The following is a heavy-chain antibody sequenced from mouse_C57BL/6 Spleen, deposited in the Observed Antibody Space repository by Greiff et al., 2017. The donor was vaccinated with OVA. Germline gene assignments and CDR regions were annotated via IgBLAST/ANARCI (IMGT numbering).Heavy chain of an antibody. CDR3: ARDEARD. D-gene: IGHD3-3*01. V-gene: IGHV3-6*01. Sequence: EVQLVESGPGLVKPSQSLSLTCSVTGYSITSGYYWNWIRQFPGNKLEWMGYISYDGSNNYNPSLKNRISITRDTSKNQFFLKLNSVTTEDTATYYCARDEARDWGQGTLVTVSA. CDR2: ISYDGSN. CDR1: GYSITSGYY. J-gene: IGHJ3*01.